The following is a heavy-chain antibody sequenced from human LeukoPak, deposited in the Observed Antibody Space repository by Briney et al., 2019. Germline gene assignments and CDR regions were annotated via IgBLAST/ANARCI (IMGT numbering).Heavy chain of an antibody. CDR1: GFTFSSYW. J-gene: IGHJ4*02. D-gene: IGHD1-26*01. CDR3: AKVGGSSPETDY. V-gene: IGHV3-74*01. CDR2: INSDGSST. Sequence: PGGSLRLSCAASGFTFSSYWMHWVRQAPGKGLVWVSRINSDGSSTSYADSVKGRFTISRDNSKNTLYLQMNSLRSEDTALYYCAKVGGSSPETDYWGQGTLVTVSS.